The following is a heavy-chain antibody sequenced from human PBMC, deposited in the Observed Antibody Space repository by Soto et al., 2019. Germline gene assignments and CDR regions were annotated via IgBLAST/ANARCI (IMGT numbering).Heavy chain of an antibody. CDR2: IYHSGST. J-gene: IGHJ3*02. CDR1: GGSISSGGCY. CDR3: ASKFGELLADAFDI. Sequence: PSETLSLTCTVSGGSISSGGCYWSWIHQHPGKGLEWIGYIYHSGSTNYNPSLKSRVTISVDKSKNQFSLKLSSVTAADTAVYYCASKFGELLADAFDIWGQGTMVTVSS. V-gene: IGHV4-31*03. D-gene: IGHD3-10*01.